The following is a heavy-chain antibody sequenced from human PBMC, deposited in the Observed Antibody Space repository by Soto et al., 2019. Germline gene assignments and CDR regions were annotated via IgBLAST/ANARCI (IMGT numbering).Heavy chain of an antibody. CDR1: GYTFTSYY. Sequence: GASVKVSCEATGYTFTSYYMHWVRQAPGQGLEWMGIINPSGGSTSYAQKFQGRVTMTRDTSTSTVYMELSSLRSEDTAVYYCARDDYSNYEKDGAFDIWGQGTMVTVSS. J-gene: IGHJ3*02. V-gene: IGHV1-46*03. D-gene: IGHD4-4*01. CDR2: INPSGGST. CDR3: ARDDYSNYEKDGAFDI.